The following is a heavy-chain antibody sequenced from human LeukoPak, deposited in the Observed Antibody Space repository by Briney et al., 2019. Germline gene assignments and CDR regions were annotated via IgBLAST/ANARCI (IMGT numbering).Heavy chain of an antibody. V-gene: IGHV4-59*08. CDR3: ARASSSWWWYFDY. J-gene: IGHJ4*02. CDR2: IYYSGST. Sequence: KTSETLSLTCTVSGGSISSYYWSWIRQPPGKGLEWIGYIYYSGSTNYNPSLKSRVTISVDTSKNQFSLKLSSVTAADTAVYYCARASSSWWWYFDYWGQGTLVTVSS. CDR1: GGSISSYY. D-gene: IGHD6-13*01.